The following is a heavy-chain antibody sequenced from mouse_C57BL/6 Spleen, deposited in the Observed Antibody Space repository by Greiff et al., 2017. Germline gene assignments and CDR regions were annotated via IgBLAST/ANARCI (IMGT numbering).Heavy chain of an antibody. Sequence: VQLQQSGAELVRPGASVTLSCKASGYTFTDYEMHWVKQTPVHGLEWIGAIDPETGGTAYNQKFKGKAILTADKSSSTAYMELRSLTSEDSAVYYCTRSPITTVVAGYFAVWGTGTTVTVAS. CDR2: IDPETGGT. D-gene: IGHD1-1*01. V-gene: IGHV1-15*01. CDR1: GYTFTDYE. J-gene: IGHJ1*03. CDR3: TRSPITTVVAGYFAV.